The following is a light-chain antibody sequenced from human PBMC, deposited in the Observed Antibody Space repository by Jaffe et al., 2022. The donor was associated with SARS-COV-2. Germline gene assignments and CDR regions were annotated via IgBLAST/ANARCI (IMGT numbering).Light chain of an antibody. J-gene: IGKJ5*01. CDR3: QQRINWPIT. CDR2: DAS. CDR1: QSVRTY. Sequence: EIVLTQSPATLSLSPGERATLSCRASQSVRTYLAWYQQKPGQAPRVLIYDASNRATGIPARFSGSGSGTDFTLTISSLESEDFAVYYCQQRINWPITFGQGTRLEIK. V-gene: IGKV3-11*01.